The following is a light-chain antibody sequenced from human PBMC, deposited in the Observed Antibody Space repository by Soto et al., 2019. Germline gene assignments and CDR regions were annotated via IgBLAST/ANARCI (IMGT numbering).Light chain of an antibody. CDR1: QNINRY. Sequence: IVLTQFPATLSLSPGERATLSCRASQNINRYLAWYHQKPGQAPRLLIYGGSTRATGIPDRFSGSGSGTDFTLTISRLEPEDFAVYYCQQYGSSSGTFGQGTKVDIK. J-gene: IGKJ1*01. V-gene: IGKV3-20*01. CDR3: QQYGSSSGT. CDR2: GGS.